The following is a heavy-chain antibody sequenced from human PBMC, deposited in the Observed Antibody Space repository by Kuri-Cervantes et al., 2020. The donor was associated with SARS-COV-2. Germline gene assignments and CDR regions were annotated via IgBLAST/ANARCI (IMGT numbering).Heavy chain of an antibody. J-gene: IGHJ3*02. CDR3: ARSQFLQQLVHDAFDI. CDR1: GGSFSGYY. CDR2: INHSGST. D-gene: IGHD6-13*01. Sequence: SETLSLTCAVYGGSFSGYYWSWIRQPPGKGLEWIGEINHSGSTNYNPSLKSRVTISVDTSKNQFSLKLSSVTAADTAVYYCARSQFLQQLVHDAFDIWGQGTMVTVSS. V-gene: IGHV4-34*01.